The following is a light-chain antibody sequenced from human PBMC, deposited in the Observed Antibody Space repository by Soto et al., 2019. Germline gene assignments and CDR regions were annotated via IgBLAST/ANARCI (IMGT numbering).Light chain of an antibody. CDR1: QDIRND. Sequence: ALQMTPSPSSLSASVGDRVTITCRASQDIRNDLGWYQQKPGKTPKLLIFAASSLQSGVPSRFTGSGSATDFTLTISSLQPEDFATYYCLQDFNYPWTFGQGTKVEIE. J-gene: IGKJ1*01. CDR2: AAS. V-gene: IGKV1-6*01. CDR3: LQDFNYPWT.